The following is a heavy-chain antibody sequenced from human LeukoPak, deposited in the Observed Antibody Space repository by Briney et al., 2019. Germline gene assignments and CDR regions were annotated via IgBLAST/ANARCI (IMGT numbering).Heavy chain of an antibody. J-gene: IGHJ4*02. CDR3: ARGAGYNYPYYFDY. Sequence: GGSLRLSCAASGFTVSSDYVSWVRQAPGNGLEWVSVVYSGGATYYADSVKGRLTISRDNSKNTLYLQMNSLRAEDTAVYYCARGAGYNYPYYFDYWGQGTLVTVSS. D-gene: IGHD5-24*01. V-gene: IGHV3-53*01. CDR1: GFTVSSDY. CDR2: VYSGGAT.